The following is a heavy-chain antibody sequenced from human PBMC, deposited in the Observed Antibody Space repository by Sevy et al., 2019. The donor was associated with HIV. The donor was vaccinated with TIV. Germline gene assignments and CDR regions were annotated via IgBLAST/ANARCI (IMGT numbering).Heavy chain of an antibody. Sequence: ASVKVSCKASGGTFSSYAISWVRQAPGQGLEWMGGIIPIFGTANYAQKFQGRVTITADESTSTAYMELSSLRSEDTAVYYCARHLPRGIAAAGTNASGIWGQGTMVTVSS. J-gene: IGHJ3*02. V-gene: IGHV1-69*13. CDR1: GGTFSSYA. D-gene: IGHD6-13*01. CDR3: ARHLPRGIAAAGTNASGI. CDR2: IIPIFGTA.